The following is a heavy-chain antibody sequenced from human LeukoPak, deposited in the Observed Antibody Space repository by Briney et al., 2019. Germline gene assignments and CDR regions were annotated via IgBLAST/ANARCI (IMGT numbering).Heavy chain of an antibody. CDR2: IYYSGSA. CDR3: ARGSDFFDY. Sequence: SETLSLTCAVSGGSISSADFYWSWIRQHPGKGLEWIGFIYYSGSAYYNPSLRSRVSISIDTSKNQFSLTLNSVTAADTAVYYCARGSDFFDYWGQGTLVTVSS. V-gene: IGHV4-31*11. CDR1: GGSISSADFY. J-gene: IGHJ4*02.